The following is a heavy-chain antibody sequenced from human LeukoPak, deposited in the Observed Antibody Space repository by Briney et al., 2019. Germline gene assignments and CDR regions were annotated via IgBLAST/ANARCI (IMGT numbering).Heavy chain of an antibody. D-gene: IGHD1-14*01. CDR2: ISSNTRDI. CDR1: GFTFDDYA. Sequence: KTGGSLRLSCAASGFTFDDYAMHWVRQAPGKGLEWVSSISSNTRDIYYTDSVKGRFTVSRDNAKKSLYLQMSSLRVEDTAVYYCAREDELTSVDSWGQGTLVSVSS. J-gene: IGHJ5*01. CDR3: AREDELTSVDS. V-gene: IGHV3-21*01.